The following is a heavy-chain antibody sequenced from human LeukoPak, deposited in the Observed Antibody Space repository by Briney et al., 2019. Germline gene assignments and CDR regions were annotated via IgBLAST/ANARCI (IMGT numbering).Heavy chain of an antibody. CDR2: ISGSGGST. D-gene: IGHD3-10*01. J-gene: IGHJ4*02. Sequence: GGSLRLSCAASGFTFSNYAMSWVRQAPGKGLDWVSTISGSGGSTYYADSVKGRFTISRDNSKNTLYLQMNSLRAEDTAVYYCAKAQRITPYYFDYWGQGTLVTVSS. CDR3: AKAQRITPYYFDY. CDR1: GFTFSNYA. V-gene: IGHV3-23*01.